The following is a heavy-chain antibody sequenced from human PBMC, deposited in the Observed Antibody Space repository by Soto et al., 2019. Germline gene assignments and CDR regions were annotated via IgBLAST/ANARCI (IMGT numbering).Heavy chain of an antibody. CDR1: RYTFTCDY. CDR2: TNPNSGGT. CDR3: ATLLEGSGPDNYYYMDV. D-gene: IGHD3-10*01. J-gene: IGHJ6*03. Sequence: GASVKVYCNASRYTFTCDYMHWLRQAPGQGLEWMGWTNPNSGGTNNAQKFHGRVTITADKSTSTAYMELSSLRSEDTDVYYCATLLEGSGPDNYYYMDVWGKGTTVPVSS. V-gene: IGHV1-2*02.